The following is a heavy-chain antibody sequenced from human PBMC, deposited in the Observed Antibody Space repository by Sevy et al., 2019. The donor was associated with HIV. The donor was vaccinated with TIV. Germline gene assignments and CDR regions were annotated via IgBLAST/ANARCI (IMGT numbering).Heavy chain of an antibody. V-gene: IGHV3-7*01. CDR2: IKQDGSEK. Sequence: GGSLRLSCAASGFTFSSYCMSWVRQAPGKGLEWVANIKQDGSEKYYVDSVKGRFTISRDNAKNSLYLQMNSLRAEDTAVYYCVRDSVGNFWSGYYSNWFDPGGQGTLVTVSS. CDR1: GFTFSSYC. J-gene: IGHJ5*02. D-gene: IGHD3-3*01. CDR3: VRDSVGNFWSGYYSNWFDP.